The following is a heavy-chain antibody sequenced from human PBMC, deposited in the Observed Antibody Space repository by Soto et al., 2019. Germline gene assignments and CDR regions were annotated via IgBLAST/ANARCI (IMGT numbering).Heavy chain of an antibody. CDR1: GFSLSTSGVG. CDR2: IYWDDDK. CDR3: ARGGWTTYYSPFFDY. J-gene: IGHJ4*02. Sequence: QITLKESGPTLVKPTQTLTLTCTFSGFSLSTSGVGVGWIRQPPGKALEWLALIYWDDDKRYRPSLKSRLTITKDTSKNQVVLTLTKLDTADTATYYCARGGWTTYYSPFFDYWGQGTLVTVSS. D-gene: IGHD3-10*01. V-gene: IGHV2-5*02.